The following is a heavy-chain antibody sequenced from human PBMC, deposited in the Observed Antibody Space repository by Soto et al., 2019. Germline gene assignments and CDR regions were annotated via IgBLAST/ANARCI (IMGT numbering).Heavy chain of an antibody. Sequence: QVQLVQSGAEVKKPGSSVKVSCKASGGTFSSYAISWVRQAPGQGLEWMGGIIPIFGTANYAQRFQGRVTIPADEPTTTASMQRGSLRSADTAVYYCQAAHGSGRYYNGFVYWGQGHLAPVSS. CDR1: GGTFSSYA. J-gene: IGHJ4*02. CDR2: IIPIFGTA. D-gene: IGHD3-10*01. CDR3: QAAHGSGRYYNGFVY. V-gene: IGHV1-69*12.